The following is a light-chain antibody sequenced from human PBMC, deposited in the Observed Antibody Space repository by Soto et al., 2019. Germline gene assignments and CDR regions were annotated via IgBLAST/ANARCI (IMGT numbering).Light chain of an antibody. CDR3: QQYDNLPT. CDR1: QNINNY. CDR2: DAS. V-gene: IGKV1-33*01. Sequence: DIQMTQSPSSLSASVGDRVTITCQASQNINNYLNWYQQKPGRAPKLLIYDASNLETGVPSRFRGSGSVTDFTFSISRLQPEDISTYYYQQYDNLPTFGQGTRLEIK. J-gene: IGKJ5*01.